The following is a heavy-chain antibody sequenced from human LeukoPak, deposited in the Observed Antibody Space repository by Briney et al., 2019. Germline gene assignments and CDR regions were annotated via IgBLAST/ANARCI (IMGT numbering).Heavy chain of an antibody. CDR2: INHSGST. CDR1: GGSFSGYY. D-gene: IGHD1-7*01. J-gene: IGHJ4*02. CDR3: GGRTSYFDY. V-gene: IGHV4-34*01. Sequence: PSETLSLTCAVYGGSFSGYYWSWIRQPPGKGLEWIGEINHSGSTNYNPSLKSRVTISVDTSKNQFSLKLSSVIAADTAVYYCGGRTSYFDYWGQGTLVTVSS.